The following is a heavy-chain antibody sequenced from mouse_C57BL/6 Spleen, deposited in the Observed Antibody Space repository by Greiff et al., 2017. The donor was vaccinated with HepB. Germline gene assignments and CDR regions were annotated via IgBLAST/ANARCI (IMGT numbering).Heavy chain of an antibody. Sequence: EVMLVESGGGLVKPGGSLKLSCAASGFTFSDYGMHWVRQAPEKGLEWVAYISSGSSTIYYADTVKGRFTISRDNAKSTLFLQMTSLRSEDTAMYYCARDYCGSSYGFAYWGQGTLVTVAA. CDR2: ISSGSSTI. V-gene: IGHV5-17*01. CDR1: GFTFSDYG. J-gene: IGHJ3*01. CDR3: ARDYCGSSYGFAY. D-gene: IGHD1-1*01.